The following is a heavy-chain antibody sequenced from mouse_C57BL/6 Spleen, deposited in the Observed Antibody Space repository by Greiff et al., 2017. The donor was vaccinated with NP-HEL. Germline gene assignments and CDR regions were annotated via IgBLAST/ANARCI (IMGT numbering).Heavy chain of an antibody. J-gene: IGHJ4*01. V-gene: IGHV1-69*01. CDR2: IDPSDSYT. CDR1: GYTFTSYW. Sequence: QVQLQQPGAELVMPGASVKLSCKASGYTFTSYWMHWVKQRPGQGLEWIGEIDPSDSYTNYNQKFKGKSTLTVDKSSSTAHMQLSSLTSEDSAVYYCARGRNLYYAMDYWGQGTSVTVSS. CDR3: ARGRNLYYAMDY.